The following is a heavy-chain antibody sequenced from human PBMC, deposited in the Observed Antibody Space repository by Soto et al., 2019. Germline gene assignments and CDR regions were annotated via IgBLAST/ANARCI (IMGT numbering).Heavy chain of an antibody. J-gene: IGHJ3*02. CDR1: GFTFSIYG. Sequence: SLRLSCAASGFTFSIYGMHCVLQAPFKWLEWVAVISYDGSNKYYADSVKGRFTISRDNSKNTLYLQMNSLRAEDTAVYYCAKDFLDDSRGGAFDIWGQGTMVTVSS. CDR2: ISYDGSNK. V-gene: IGHV3-30*18. D-gene: IGHD6-19*01. CDR3: AKDFLDDSRGGAFDI.